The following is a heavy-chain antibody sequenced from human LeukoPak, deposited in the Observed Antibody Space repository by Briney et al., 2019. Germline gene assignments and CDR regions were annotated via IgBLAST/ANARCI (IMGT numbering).Heavy chain of an antibody. CDR2: ISYDGSNK. D-gene: IGHD1-26*01. Sequence: GGSLRLSCAASGFTFSSYAMHWVRQAPGKGLEWVAVISYDGSNKYYADSVKGRFTISRDNSKNTLYLQMNSLRAEDTALYYCARPRELDYYYYMDVWGKGTTVTVSS. CDR3: ARPRELDYYYYMDV. V-gene: IGHV3-30-3*01. CDR1: GFTFSSYA. J-gene: IGHJ6*03.